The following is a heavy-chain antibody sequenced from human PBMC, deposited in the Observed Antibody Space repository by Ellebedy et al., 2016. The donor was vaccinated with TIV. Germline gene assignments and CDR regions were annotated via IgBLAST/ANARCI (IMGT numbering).Heavy chain of an antibody. CDR3: AKDLYGDYVVDY. CDR1: GFTFSSYA. D-gene: IGHD4-17*01. J-gene: IGHJ4*02. V-gene: IGHV3-23*01. CDR2: ITGGGDNT. Sequence: GESLTISCAASGFTFSSYAMSWVRQAPGKGLEWVSTITGGGDNTYYADYVKGRFTISRDNSKNTLYLQMNSLRAADTAVYYCAKDLYGDYVVDYWGQGTLVTVSS.